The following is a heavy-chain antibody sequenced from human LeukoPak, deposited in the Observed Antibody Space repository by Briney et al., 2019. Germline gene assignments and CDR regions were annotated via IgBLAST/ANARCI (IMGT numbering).Heavy chain of an antibody. D-gene: IGHD3-3*01. Sequence: GGSLRLSCAASGFTFSDYYMSWIRQAPGKGLEWVSSISSSGITIYYADSVKGRFTISRDNAKNSLYLQMNSLRAEDTAVYYCARDGDFWSAQGAFDIWGQGTMVTVSS. CDR3: ARDGDFWSAQGAFDI. CDR1: GFTFSDYY. CDR2: ISSSGITI. J-gene: IGHJ3*02. V-gene: IGHV3-11*04.